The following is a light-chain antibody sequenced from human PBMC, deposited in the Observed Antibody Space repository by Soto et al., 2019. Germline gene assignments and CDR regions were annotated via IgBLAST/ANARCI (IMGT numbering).Light chain of an antibody. CDR3: SSYTSSSTRV. Sequence: QSALTQPASVSGSPGQSITISCTGTSNDVGIYNYVSWYQQHPGKAPKLIIYEVTNRPSGVSDRFSGSKSDNTASLTISGLQAEDEADYYCSSYTSSSTRVFGGGTKLTVL. CDR2: EVT. CDR1: SNDVGIYNY. J-gene: IGLJ3*02. V-gene: IGLV2-14*01.